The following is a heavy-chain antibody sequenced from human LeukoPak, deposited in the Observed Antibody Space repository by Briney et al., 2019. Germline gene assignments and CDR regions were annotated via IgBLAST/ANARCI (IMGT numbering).Heavy chain of an antibody. CDR1: GYTFTSHD. D-gene: IGHD3-22*01. J-gene: IGHJ4*02. V-gene: IGHV1-8*01. CDR3: ARGDDSIF. Sequence: GASVTVSFKGSGYTFTSHDINWVRQATGQGVEWMGWMNPNSGNTGYAQKFQPRVTMTTNTSISTAYTELSSLRSEDTAVYYCARGDDSIFCGQGTLFTVSS. CDR2: MNPNSGNT.